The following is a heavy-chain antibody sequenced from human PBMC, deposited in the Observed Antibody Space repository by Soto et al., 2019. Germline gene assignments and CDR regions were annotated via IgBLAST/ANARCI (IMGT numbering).Heavy chain of an antibody. D-gene: IGHD3-22*01. CDR2: IIPVFGAA. J-gene: IGHJ3*01. V-gene: IGHV1-69*12. Sequence: QVQVVQSGAEVKKPGASVRVSCKASGATLNTYINYGITWVRQAPGQGLEWMAGIIPVFGAANHAQKFQGRVTISAVYFTRNVIMELSSLSSEYTAVDYCAGGTSKNDLVVMCGDVEIGGEGSMVTVSS. CDR1: GATLNTYINYG. CDR3: AGGTSKNDLVVMCGDVEI.